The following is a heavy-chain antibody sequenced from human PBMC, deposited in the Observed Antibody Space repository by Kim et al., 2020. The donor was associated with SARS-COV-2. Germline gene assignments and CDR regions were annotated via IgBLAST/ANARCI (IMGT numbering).Heavy chain of an antibody. D-gene: IGHD6-19*01. V-gene: IGHV4-34*01. CDR3: ASGYSSGLDY. J-gene: IGHJ4*02. CDR1: GGSFSGYY. CDR2: INHSGST. Sequence: SETLSLTCAVYGGSFSGYYWSWIRQPPGKGLEWIGEINHSGSTNYNPSLKSRVTISVDTSKNQFSLKLSSVTAADTAVYYCASGYSSGLDYWGQGTLVTVSS.